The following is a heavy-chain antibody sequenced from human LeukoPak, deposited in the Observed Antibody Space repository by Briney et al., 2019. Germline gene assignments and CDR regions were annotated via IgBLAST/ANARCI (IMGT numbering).Heavy chain of an antibody. Sequence: TASQTLSLTCTVYGGSVSSGSYYWSWIRQPPGKGLEWIAYTYFGGSTYYNPSLKSRVTLSADRSKSQFSLKLTSVTAADTAVYYCARVVTGSDAFDFWGQGTMVTVSP. V-gene: IGHV4-30-2*01. D-gene: IGHD1-26*01. CDR1: GGSVSSGSYY. CDR2: TYFGGST. J-gene: IGHJ3*01. CDR3: ARVVTGSDAFDF.